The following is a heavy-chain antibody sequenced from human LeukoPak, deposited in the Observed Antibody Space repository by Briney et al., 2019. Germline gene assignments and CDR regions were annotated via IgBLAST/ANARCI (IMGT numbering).Heavy chain of an antibody. CDR3: ARSHFSASSGWGY. D-gene: IGHD6-19*01. J-gene: IGHJ4*02. V-gene: IGHV3-11*01. CDR2: ISNSGITI. Sequence: GGSLRLSCAASGFTFSDYYMSWIRQAPGKGLEWVSYISNSGITISYADSVKGRLTISRDNAKNSVYLQMSSLRAEDTAVYYCARSHFSASSGWGYWGQGTLVTVST. CDR1: GFTFSDYY.